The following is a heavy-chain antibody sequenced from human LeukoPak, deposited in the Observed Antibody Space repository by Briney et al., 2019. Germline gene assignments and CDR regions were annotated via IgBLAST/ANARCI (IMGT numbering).Heavy chain of an antibody. CDR1: GFTFSSYS. D-gene: IGHD3-3*01. CDR3: AKSPSITIFGVVIVSYYMDV. J-gene: IGHJ6*03. CDR2: IRYDGSNK. V-gene: IGHV3-30*02. Sequence: PGGSLRLSCAASGFTFSSYSMNWVRQAPGKGLEWVAFIRYDGSNKYYADSVKGRFTISRDNSKNTLYLQMNSLRAEDTAVYYCAKSPSITIFGVVIVSYYMDVWGKGTTVTVSS.